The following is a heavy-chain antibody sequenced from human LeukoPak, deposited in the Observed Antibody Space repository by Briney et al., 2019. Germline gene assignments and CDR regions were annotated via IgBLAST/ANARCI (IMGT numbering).Heavy chain of an antibody. Sequence: EGPLRLSCAASGFTFSSYSMNWVRQAPGKGLEWVSSISSSSSYIYYADSVKGRFTISRDNAKNSLYLQMNSLRAEDTAVYYCARSMTTVTTFDYWGQGTLVTVSS. V-gene: IGHV3-21*01. J-gene: IGHJ4*02. CDR1: GFTFSSYS. CDR3: ARSMTTVTTFDY. D-gene: IGHD4-17*01. CDR2: ISSSSSYI.